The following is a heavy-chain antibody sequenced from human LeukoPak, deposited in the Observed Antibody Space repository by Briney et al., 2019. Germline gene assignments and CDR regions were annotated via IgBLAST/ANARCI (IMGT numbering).Heavy chain of an antibody. D-gene: IGHD2-2*01. CDR1: GGSFSGYY. CDR2: INHSGST. V-gene: IGHV4-34*01. J-gene: IGHJ6*02. Sequence: PSETLSLTCAVYGGSFSGYYWSWIRQPPGKGLEWIGEINHSGSTNYNPSLKSRVTISVDTSKNQFSLKLSSVTAADTAVYYCAAYCSSTSCTNYYYYGMDVWGQGTTVTVSS. CDR3: AAYCSSTSCTNYYYYGMDV.